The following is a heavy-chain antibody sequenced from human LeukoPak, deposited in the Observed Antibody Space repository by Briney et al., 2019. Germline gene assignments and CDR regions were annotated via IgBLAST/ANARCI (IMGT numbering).Heavy chain of an antibody. J-gene: IGHJ4*02. CDR3: AKVGVYDILTGYWSDY. V-gene: IGHV3-23*01. Sequence: GWSLRLSCAASGFTFSSYAMSWVRQAPGKGLEWVSAISGSGGSTYYADSVKGRFTISRDNSKNTLYLQMNSLRAEDTAVYYCAKVGVYDILTGYWSDYWGQGTLVTVSS. D-gene: IGHD3-9*01. CDR2: ISGSGGST. CDR1: GFTFSSYA.